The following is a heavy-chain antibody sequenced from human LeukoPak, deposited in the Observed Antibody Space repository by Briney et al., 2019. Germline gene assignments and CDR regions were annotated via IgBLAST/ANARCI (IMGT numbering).Heavy chain of an antibody. CDR2: ISSSSYI. CDR3: ARDAVVRPIDY. Sequence: GGSLRLSCAASGFTFSSYSMNWVRQAPGKGLEWVSSISSSSYIYYADSVKGRFTISRDNAKNSLYLQMNSLRAEDTAVYYCARDAVVRPIDYWGQGTLVTVSS. CDR1: GFTFSSYS. V-gene: IGHV3-21*01. D-gene: IGHD3-22*01. J-gene: IGHJ4*02.